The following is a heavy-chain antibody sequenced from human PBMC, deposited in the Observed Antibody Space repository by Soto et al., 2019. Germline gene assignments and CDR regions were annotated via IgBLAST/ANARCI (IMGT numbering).Heavy chain of an antibody. CDR3: ARHGYGDAFDF. D-gene: IGHD4-17*01. V-gene: IGHV3-48*02. CDR2: ISTGRTTK. J-gene: IGHJ4*02. Sequence: GGSLRLSCAASGFTFTRYSMNWVRQAPGKGLERVSYISTGRTTKFYADSVKGRFTISRDNARKSVYLEMNSLRNEDTAVYYCARHGYGDAFDFWGRGTLVTVSS. CDR1: GFTFTRYS.